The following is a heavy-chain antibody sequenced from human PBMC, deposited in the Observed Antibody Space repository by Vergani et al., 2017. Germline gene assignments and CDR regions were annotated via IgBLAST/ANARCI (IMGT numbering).Heavy chain of an antibody. J-gene: IGHJ6*02. CDR3: ARDYYYDSRKSDLTHPENYGMDV. CDR2: IIPILGIA. V-gene: IGHV1-69*04. CDR1: GGTFSSYA. Sequence: QVQLVQSGAEVKKPGSSVKVSCKASGGTFSSYAISWVRQAPGQGLEWMGRIIPILGIANYAQKFQGRVTITADKSTSTAYMELSSLRSEDTAVYYCARDYYYDSRKSDLTHPENYGMDVWGQGTTVTVSS. D-gene: IGHD3-22*01.